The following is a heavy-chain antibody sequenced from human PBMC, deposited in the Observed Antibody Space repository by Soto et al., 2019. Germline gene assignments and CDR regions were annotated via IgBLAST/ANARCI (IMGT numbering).Heavy chain of an antibody. V-gene: IGHV1-8*01. D-gene: IGHD4-17*01. J-gene: IGHJ6*02. CDR2: MNPNSGNT. CDR3: AGKGTTVTHYYHCYGLDL. CDR1: GYTFPSYD. Sequence: ASVKVSCKASGYTFPSYDINWVRQATGQGLEWMGWMNPNSGNTGYAQKFQGRVTMTRNTSISTAYMELSSLRSEDTAVFYWAGKGTTVTHYYHCYGLDLRGQGTTVTVPS.